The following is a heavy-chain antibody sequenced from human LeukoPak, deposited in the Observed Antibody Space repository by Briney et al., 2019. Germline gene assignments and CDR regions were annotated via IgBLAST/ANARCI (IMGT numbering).Heavy chain of an antibody. Sequence: GGSLRLSCAASGFTFRNYAMNWVRQAPGKGLVWVSRIASDGSSTTYAGSVKGRFSISRDNAKNTLYLQMNSLRVEDTAVYYCARGRPHGNDYWGQGTLVTVSS. V-gene: IGHV3-74*01. CDR3: ARGRPHGNDY. D-gene: IGHD4-23*01. J-gene: IGHJ4*02. CDR1: GFTFRNYA. CDR2: IASDGSST.